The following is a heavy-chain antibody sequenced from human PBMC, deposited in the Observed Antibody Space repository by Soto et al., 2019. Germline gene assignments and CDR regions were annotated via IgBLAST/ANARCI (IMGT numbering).Heavy chain of an antibody. D-gene: IGHD2-2*01. V-gene: IGHV3-23*01. CDR3: AKARAYQVLWILFDY. Sequence: GGSLRLSCAASGFTFSSYAMSWVRQVPGKGLEWVSTISGSGDDTYYADSVKGRFTISRDNSKNTLYLQMSSLRAEDTAVFYCAKARAYQVLWILFDYWGQGTLVTVSS. J-gene: IGHJ4*02. CDR1: GFTFSSYA. CDR2: ISGSGDDT.